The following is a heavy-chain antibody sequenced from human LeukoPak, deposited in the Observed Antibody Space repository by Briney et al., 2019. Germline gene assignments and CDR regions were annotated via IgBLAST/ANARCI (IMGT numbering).Heavy chain of an antibody. D-gene: IGHD6-13*01. CDR1: GFIFSNFG. V-gene: IGHV3-33*01. J-gene: IGHJ4*02. Sequence: GGSLRLSCAASGFIFSNFGMHWVRQAPGKGLEWVAVIWYDGGYKYYLDSVKGRFTISRDNAKNTLYLQMNKLRVEDTAVYYCARDTGIAAAGSDYWGQGTLVTVSS. CDR2: IWYDGGYK. CDR3: ARDTGIAAAGSDY.